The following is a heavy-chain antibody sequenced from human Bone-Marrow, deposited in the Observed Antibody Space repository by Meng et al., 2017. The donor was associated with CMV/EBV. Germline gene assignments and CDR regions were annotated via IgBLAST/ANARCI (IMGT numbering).Heavy chain of an antibody. CDR3: ARGFPTQWLVLDY. Sequence: GVLKISCAASGFTFSSYSMNWVRQAPGKGLEWVSSISSSSSYIYYTDSVKGRFTISRDNAKNSLNLQMNSLRAEDTAVYYCARGFPTQWLVLDYWGQGTLVTVSS. D-gene: IGHD6-19*01. V-gene: IGHV3-21*01. J-gene: IGHJ4*02. CDR2: ISSSSSYI. CDR1: GFTFSSYS.